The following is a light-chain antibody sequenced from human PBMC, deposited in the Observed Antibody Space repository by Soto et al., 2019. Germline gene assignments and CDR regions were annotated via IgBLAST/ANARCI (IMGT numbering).Light chain of an antibody. CDR1: QSVSSN. Sequence: ENVLSQSPGTLSLSPGERATLSCRASQSVSSNFLAWYQQKPGQAPRLLIYGASNRATGIPARFSGSGSGTDFTLTISSLEPEDFAVYYCQQHAHWPLTFGGGTKVDIK. V-gene: IGKV3-11*01. CDR3: QQHAHWPLT. J-gene: IGKJ4*01. CDR2: GAS.